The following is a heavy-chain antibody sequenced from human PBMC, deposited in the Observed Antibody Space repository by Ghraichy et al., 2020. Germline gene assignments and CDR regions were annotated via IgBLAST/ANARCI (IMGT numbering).Heavy chain of an antibody. Sequence: ETLSLTCAASGFAFSTYWMTWVRQAPGQGPQWVANIKEDGRDMYYVDSVKGRFTISRDNAKNSLYLQMNSLRAEDTAIYYCARNYYYAMDVWGQGTTVTVSS. CDR1: GFAFSTYW. V-gene: IGHV3-7*01. CDR3: ARNYYYAMDV. CDR2: IKEDGRDM. J-gene: IGHJ6*02.